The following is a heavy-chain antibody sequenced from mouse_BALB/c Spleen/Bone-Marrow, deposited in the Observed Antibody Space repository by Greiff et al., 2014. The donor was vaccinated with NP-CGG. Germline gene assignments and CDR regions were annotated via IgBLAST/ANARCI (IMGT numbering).Heavy chain of an antibody. CDR1: GFSFSSYA. D-gene: IGHD1-1*01. CDR2: ISSGGSYT. CDR3: ARQDYYGSSPHWYFDV. V-gene: IGHV5-9-1*01. J-gene: IGHJ1*01. Sequence: EVMLVESGGGLVKPGGSLKLSCAASGFSFSSYAMSWVRQTPEKRLERVATISSGGSYTYQADSVKGRFTISRDTAKNTLYLQMSSLRSEDTAMYYCARQDYYGSSPHWYFDVWGAGTTVTVSS.